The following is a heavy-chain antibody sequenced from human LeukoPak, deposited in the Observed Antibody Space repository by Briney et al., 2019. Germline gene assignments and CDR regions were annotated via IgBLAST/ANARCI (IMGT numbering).Heavy chain of an antibody. V-gene: IGHV4-38-2*02. J-gene: IGHJ4*02. CDR1: GYSISSGYF. Sequence: ASETLSLTCTVSGYSISSGYFWGWMRQPPGKGLEWIGSMYHSGSIYHNPSLKSRVTISLDTSRNQFSLKLYSVTAADTAVYYCARDPYCSGGSCYAFDYWGQGTLVTVSS. D-gene: IGHD2-15*01. CDR3: ARDPYCSGGSCYAFDY. CDR2: MYHSGSI.